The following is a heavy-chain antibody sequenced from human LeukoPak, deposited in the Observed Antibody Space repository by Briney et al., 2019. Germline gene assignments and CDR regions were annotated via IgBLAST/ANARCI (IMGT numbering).Heavy chain of an antibody. V-gene: IGHV1-8*03. CDR1: GGTFSSYA. CDR3: VRRSGSGRNPFHI. J-gene: IGHJ3*02. Sequence: ASVKVSCKASGGTFSSYAINWVRQATGQGLEWMGWINTNSGNTGYAQKFQGRVTITRSVSISTAYMELNSLRSEDTAVYYCVRRSGSGRNPFHIWGQGTIVTVSS. D-gene: IGHD3-10*01. CDR2: INTNSGNT.